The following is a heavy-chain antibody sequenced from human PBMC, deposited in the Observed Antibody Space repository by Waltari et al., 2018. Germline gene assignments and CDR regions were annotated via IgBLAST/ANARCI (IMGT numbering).Heavy chain of an antibody. Sequence: QAQLVQSGAEVKRPGASVKVSCKASGYTFTSYNIHWVRQAPGKGIECMGIIDPSVDRTSYAQRFRDRVSMTRDTSTSTVFMELSSLRSEDTAVYYCAGERAGTYYFDFWGQGTLVTVSS. J-gene: IGHJ4*02. CDR1: GYTFTSYN. CDR2: IDPSVDRT. CDR3: AGERAGTYYFDF. V-gene: IGHV1-46*01.